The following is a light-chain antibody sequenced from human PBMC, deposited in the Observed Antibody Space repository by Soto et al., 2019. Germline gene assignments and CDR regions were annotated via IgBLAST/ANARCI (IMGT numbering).Light chain of an antibody. CDR3: QQYGGSPWT. CDR1: QSVRSSY. Sequence: DIVLTQSPGTLSLSPGERATLSCRASQSVRSSYLAWYQQKPGQAPRLLIYGASSRATGIPDRFSGSGSGTDFTLTIARLEPEDFAVYYCQQYGGSPWTFGKGTKAEIK. V-gene: IGKV3-20*01. J-gene: IGKJ1*01. CDR2: GAS.